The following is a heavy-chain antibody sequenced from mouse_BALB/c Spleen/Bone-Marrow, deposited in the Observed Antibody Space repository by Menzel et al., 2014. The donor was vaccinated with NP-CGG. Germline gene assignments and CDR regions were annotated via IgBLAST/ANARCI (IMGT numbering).Heavy chain of an antibody. CDR2: ISNYFGNT. CDR3: ASPIYYGNYEGFAY. J-gene: IGHJ3*01. D-gene: IGHD2-1*01. CDR1: GYTFTDFS. Sequence: GPGLGGPGGSVKIFCKGFGYTFTDFSMAWVKQRHAKSLEGIGVISNYFGNTNYNQKFKGKATMTVDKSSSTAYMELARLTSEDSAIYYCASPIYYGNYEGFAYWGQGTLVTVSA. V-gene: IGHV1-67*01.